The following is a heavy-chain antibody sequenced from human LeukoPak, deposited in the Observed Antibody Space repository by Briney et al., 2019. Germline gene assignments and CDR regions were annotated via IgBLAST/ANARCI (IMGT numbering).Heavy chain of an antibody. D-gene: IGHD2-21*02. CDR2: INHSGST. CDR3: ARGSYCGGDCHSAEDTFDI. CDR1: GGSFSGYY. V-gene: IGHV4-34*01. Sequence: NPSETLPLTCAVYGGSFSGYYWSWIRQPPGKGLEWIGEINHSGSTNYNPSLKSRVTISVDTSKNQFSLKLSSVAAADTAVYYCARGSYCGGDCHSAEDTFDIWGQGTMVTVSS. J-gene: IGHJ3*02.